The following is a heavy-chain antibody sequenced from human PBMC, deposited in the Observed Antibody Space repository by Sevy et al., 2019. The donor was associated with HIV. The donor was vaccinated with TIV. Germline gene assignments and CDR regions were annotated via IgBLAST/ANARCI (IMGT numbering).Heavy chain of an antibody. V-gene: IGHV3-23*01. Sequence: GGSLRLSCAASGFTLSTYAMSWVRQAPGKGLEWVSSLSGSDGGTYYADSVKGRFTISRDNSKNTLYLQMNSLRAEDTAVYYSAKGLYDFWSDFDYWGQGTLVTVSS. CDR3: AKGLYDFWSDFDY. CDR2: LSGSDGGT. J-gene: IGHJ4*02. D-gene: IGHD3-3*01. CDR1: GFTLSTYA.